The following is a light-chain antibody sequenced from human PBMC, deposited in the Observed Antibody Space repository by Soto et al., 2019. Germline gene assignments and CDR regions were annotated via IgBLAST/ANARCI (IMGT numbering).Light chain of an antibody. Sequence: DIQMTQSPSTLSASLGDRVTITCRASQRIDTWLAWYQQKPGTAPKLLIYKATILQSGVPSRFSGSGSGTEFTLTISSLQSGDFATYYCQQYNTYPWTFGQGTKVDIK. J-gene: IGKJ1*01. CDR1: QRIDTW. V-gene: IGKV1-5*03. CDR3: QQYNTYPWT. CDR2: KAT.